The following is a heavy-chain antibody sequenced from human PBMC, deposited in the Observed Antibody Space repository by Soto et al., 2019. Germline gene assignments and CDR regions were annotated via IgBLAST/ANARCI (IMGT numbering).Heavy chain of an antibody. J-gene: IGHJ5*02. D-gene: IGHD5-18*01. CDR1: GGSISSSNW. Sequence: QVQLQDSGPGLVKPSGTLSLTCAVSGGSISSSNWWSWVRQPPGKVLEWIGEIYHSGSTNYNPSHKRRASISVDKSKNQFSRKLSSVPAADTAVYYCARVIATAINWFDPWGQGTLISVSS. V-gene: IGHV4-4*02. CDR2: IYHSGST. CDR3: ARVIATAINWFDP.